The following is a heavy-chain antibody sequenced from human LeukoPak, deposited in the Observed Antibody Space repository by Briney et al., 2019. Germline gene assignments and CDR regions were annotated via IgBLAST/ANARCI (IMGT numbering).Heavy chain of an antibody. D-gene: IGHD3-9*01. V-gene: IGHV3-9*01. CDR3: AKEAKYYDILTGYSYYYYVMDV. CDR2: ISWNSGSI. Sequence: GGSLRLSCAASGFTFDDYAMHWVRQAPGKGLEWVSGISWNSGSIGYADSVKGRFTISRDNAKNSLYLQMNSLRAEDTALYYCAKEAKYYDILTGYSYYYYVMDVWGQGTTVTVSS. CDR1: GFTFDDYA. J-gene: IGHJ6*02.